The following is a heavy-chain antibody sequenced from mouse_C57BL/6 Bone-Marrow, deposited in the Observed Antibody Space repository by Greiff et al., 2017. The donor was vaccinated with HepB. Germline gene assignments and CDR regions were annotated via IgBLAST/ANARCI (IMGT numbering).Heavy chain of an antibody. Sequence: QVQLKESGPGLVQPSQSLSITCTVSGFSLTSYGVHWVRQSPGKGLEWLGVIWRGGSTDYNAAFMSRLSITKDNSKSQVFFKMNSLQADDTAIYYCAKNIITTVDYYAMDYWGQGTSVTVSS. CDR2: IWRGGST. V-gene: IGHV2-5*01. CDR1: GFSLTSYG. D-gene: IGHD1-1*01. CDR3: AKNIITTVDYYAMDY. J-gene: IGHJ4*01.